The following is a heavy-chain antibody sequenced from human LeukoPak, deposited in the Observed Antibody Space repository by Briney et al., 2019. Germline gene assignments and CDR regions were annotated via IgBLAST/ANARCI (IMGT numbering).Heavy chain of an antibody. Sequence: SETLCLTCTVSGGSISSYYWSWVRQPPGKGLEWIGYIYYSGSTNYNPSLKSRVTISVGTSKNQFSLKLSSVTPSDTVVYYCARYDFWSGYYGRHFDYWGQGTLVTVSS. D-gene: IGHD3-3*01. J-gene: IGHJ4*02. V-gene: IGHV4-59*01. CDR3: ARYDFWSGYYGRHFDY. CDR2: IYYSGST. CDR1: GGSISSYY.